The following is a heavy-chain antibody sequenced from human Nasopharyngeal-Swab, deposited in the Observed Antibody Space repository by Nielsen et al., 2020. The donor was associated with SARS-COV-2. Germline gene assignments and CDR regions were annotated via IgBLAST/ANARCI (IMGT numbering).Heavy chain of an antibody. CDR3: ARLPSSSWFSHGMDV. D-gene: IGHD6-13*01. J-gene: IGHJ6*02. V-gene: IGHV4-39*01. Sequence: SETLSLTCTVSGGSISSSSYYWGWIRQPPGKGLEWIGSIYYSGGTYYNPSLKSRVTISVDTSKNQFSLKLSSVTAADTAVYYCARLPSSSWFSHGMDVWGQGTTVTVSS. CDR2: IYYSGGT. CDR1: GGSISSSSYY.